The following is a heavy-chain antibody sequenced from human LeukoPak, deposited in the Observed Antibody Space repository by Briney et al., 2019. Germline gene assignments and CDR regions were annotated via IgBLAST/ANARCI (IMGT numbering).Heavy chain of an antibody. D-gene: IGHD6-19*01. CDR1: GFTFSSYA. CDR2: ISGGGGST. V-gene: IGHV3-23*01. Sequence: GGSLRLSCAASGFTFSSYAMSWVRQAPGKGLEWVSAISGGGGSTYYADSVKGRFTISRDNSKNTLYLQMNSLRAEDTAVYYCAKANSSGWLYYFDYWGQGTLVTVSS. J-gene: IGHJ4*02. CDR3: AKANSSGWLYYFDY.